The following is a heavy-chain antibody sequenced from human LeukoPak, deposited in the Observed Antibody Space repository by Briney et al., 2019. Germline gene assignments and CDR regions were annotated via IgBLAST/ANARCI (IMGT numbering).Heavy chain of an antibody. CDR3: ASGPYPAAGTDHQFDY. J-gene: IGHJ4*02. V-gene: IGHV4-59*01. Sequence: PSETLSLTCTVSGASISSYYWNWIRQPPGKGLEWIGHIFYSGSTLYNPSLQSRVTISVDTSKNQFSLKLTSVTAADTAVYYCASGPYPAAGTDHQFDYWGQGTLVTVSS. D-gene: IGHD6-13*01. CDR1: GASISSYY. CDR2: IFYSGST.